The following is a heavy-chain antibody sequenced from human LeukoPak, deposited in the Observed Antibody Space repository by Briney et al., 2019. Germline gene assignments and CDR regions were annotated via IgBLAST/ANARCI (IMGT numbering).Heavy chain of an antibody. D-gene: IGHD3-10*01. V-gene: IGHV4-59*08. CDR1: GGSISRYL. Sequence: SETLSLTCTVSGGSISRYLWSWLRQPPGKGLEWIGYIYYSGSTNYNPSLKSRVTISLDTSNNQFSLKLSSVTAADTAMYFCARHKSYLNWFDPWGQGTLVTVSS. CDR2: IYYSGST. J-gene: IGHJ5*02. CDR3: ARHKSYLNWFDP.